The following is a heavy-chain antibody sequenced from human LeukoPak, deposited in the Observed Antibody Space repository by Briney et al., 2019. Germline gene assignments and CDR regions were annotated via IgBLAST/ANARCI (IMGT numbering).Heavy chain of an antibody. D-gene: IGHD1-26*01. Sequence: PGGSLRLSCAASGFTFSSYAMSWVRQAPGKGLEWVSAISGSGGSTYYADSVKGRFTISRDNSKNTLYLQMNSLRAEDTAVYYCAKDLSIVGATTGAFDIWGQGTMVTVSS. CDR2: ISGSGGST. CDR3: AKDLSIVGATTGAFDI. CDR1: GFTFSSYA. J-gene: IGHJ3*02. V-gene: IGHV3-23*01.